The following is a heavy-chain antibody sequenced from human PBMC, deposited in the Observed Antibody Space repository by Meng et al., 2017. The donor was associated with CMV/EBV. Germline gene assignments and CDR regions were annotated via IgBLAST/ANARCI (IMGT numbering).Heavy chain of an antibody. V-gene: IGHV3-7*01. D-gene: IGHD5-24*01. Sequence: GESLKISCAASGFTCSSYWMSWVRQAPGKGLEWVANIKQDGSEKYYVDSVKGRFTISRDNAKNSLYLQMNSLRAEDTAVYYCALIGEMATIDYWGQGTLVTVSS. CDR2: IKQDGSEK. CDR1: GFTCSSYW. J-gene: IGHJ4*02. CDR3: ALIGEMATIDY.